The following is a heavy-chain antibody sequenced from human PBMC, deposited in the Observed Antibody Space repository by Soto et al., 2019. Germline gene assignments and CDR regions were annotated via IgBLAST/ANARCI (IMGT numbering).Heavy chain of an antibody. CDR1: DGATSCGRYY. CDR2: IYYSGST. CDR3: ARDSILHGWFDP. V-gene: IGHV4-31*03. J-gene: IGHJ5*02. D-gene: IGHD4-17*01. Sequence: SETLTLTFTVSDGATSCGRYYCSWIRQHPGKGLEWIGYIYYSGSTYYNPSLKSRVTISVDTSKNQFSLKLSSVTAADTAVYYCARDSILHGWFDPWGQGTLVTVSS.